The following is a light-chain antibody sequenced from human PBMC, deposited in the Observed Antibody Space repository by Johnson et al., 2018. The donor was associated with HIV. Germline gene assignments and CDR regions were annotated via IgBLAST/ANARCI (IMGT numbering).Light chain of an antibody. CDR1: SSNIGNNY. CDR3: GTWDSSLSRYV. J-gene: IGLJ1*01. Sequence: QSVLTQPPSVSAAPGQKVTISCSGSSSNIGNNYVSWYQQLPGTAPKVLIYENNKRPSGIPDRFSGSKSGTSATLGITGLQTGDEADYYCGTWDSSLSRYVFDTGTKVTVL. CDR2: ENN. V-gene: IGLV1-51*02.